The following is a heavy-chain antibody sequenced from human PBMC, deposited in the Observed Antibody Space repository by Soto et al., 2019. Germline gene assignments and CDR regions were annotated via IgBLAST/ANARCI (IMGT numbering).Heavy chain of an antibody. J-gene: IGHJ4*02. D-gene: IGHD5-12*01. CDR2: TYWDDDK. CDR3: ANRRCDSGRCHALALAH. CDR1: GVSITTSGVG. V-gene: IGHV2-5*02. Sequence: QSTLKESGPTLVTPTQTLTMTCTFSGVSITTSGVGVGWIRQTPGKALAWLALTYWDDDKLYSPSLKSRLTIPKDTSTNQVVLTMTHMDPAATANYFLANRRCDSGRCHALALAHWCQGTRVTVSS.